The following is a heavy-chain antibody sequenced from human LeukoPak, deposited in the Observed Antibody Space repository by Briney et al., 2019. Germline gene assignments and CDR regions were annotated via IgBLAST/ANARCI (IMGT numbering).Heavy chain of an antibody. D-gene: IGHD1-7*01. V-gene: IGHV4-30-2*01. CDR1: GGSISSGGYS. J-gene: IGHJ4*02. CDR2: IYHSGST. Sequence: PSETLSLTCAVSGGSISSGGYSWSWIRQPPGNGLEWIGYIYHSGSTYYNPSLKSRVTISVDRSKNQFSLRLSSVTAADTAVYYCARVSNYYFDYWGQGTLVTVSS. CDR3: ARVSNYYFDY.